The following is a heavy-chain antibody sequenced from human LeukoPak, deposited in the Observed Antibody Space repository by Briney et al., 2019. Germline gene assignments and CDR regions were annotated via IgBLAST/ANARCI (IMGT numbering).Heavy chain of an antibody. CDR3: ITYLTTDGSGWY. D-gene: IGHD6-19*01. Sequence: GGSLRLSCAASGFTLSDYSMNWVRQAPGKGLEWVSSISSSSNYIYYADSVKGRFTISRDNAKNSLHLQMNSLKTEDTAVYYCITYLTTDGSGWYWGQGTLVTVSS. CDR2: ISSSSNYI. V-gene: IGHV3-21*03. J-gene: IGHJ4*02. CDR1: GFTLSDYS.